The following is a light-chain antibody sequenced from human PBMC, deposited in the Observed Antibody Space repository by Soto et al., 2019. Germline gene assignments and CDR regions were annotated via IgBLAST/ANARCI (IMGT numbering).Light chain of an antibody. Sequence: QSALTQPASVSGSPGQSITISCTGTNSNVGGYSLVSWYQQHPGEAPKPIIYEDTKRPSGISNRFSASKSGNTASLTISGLQAEDEADYHCCSYAGTSTIYVFGTGTKVTVL. J-gene: IGLJ1*01. V-gene: IGLV2-23*01. CDR1: NSNVGGYSL. CDR3: CSYAGTSTIYV. CDR2: EDT.